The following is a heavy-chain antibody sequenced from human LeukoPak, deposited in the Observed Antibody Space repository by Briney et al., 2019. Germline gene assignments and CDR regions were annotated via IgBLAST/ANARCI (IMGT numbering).Heavy chain of an antibody. D-gene: IGHD4-17*01. V-gene: IGHV1-69*04. Sequence: GASVKVSCKASGVIFSNFAFNWVRQAPGHGLKWMGRIIPILDLAHYTQKFQGRLTITADKSTNTSYMELTSLTAEDTAVYYCATPSRTEDGDYGVCWGQGTLVTVSS. CDR1: GVIFSNFA. CDR3: ATPSRTEDGDYGVC. J-gene: IGHJ4*02. CDR2: IIPILDLA.